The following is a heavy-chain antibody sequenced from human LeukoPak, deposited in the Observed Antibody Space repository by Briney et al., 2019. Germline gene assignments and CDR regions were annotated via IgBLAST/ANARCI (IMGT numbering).Heavy chain of an antibody. D-gene: IGHD1-14*01. CDR1: GGSISSYY. Sequence: PSETLSLTCTVSGGSISSYYWSWIRQPPGKGLEWIGYIYYSGSTNYNPSLKSRVTISVDTSKNQFSLKLSSVTAADTAVYYCARARSYYYYYYMDVWGKGTTVTISS. V-gene: IGHV4-59*01. CDR2: IYYSGST. J-gene: IGHJ6*03. CDR3: ARARSYYYYYYMDV.